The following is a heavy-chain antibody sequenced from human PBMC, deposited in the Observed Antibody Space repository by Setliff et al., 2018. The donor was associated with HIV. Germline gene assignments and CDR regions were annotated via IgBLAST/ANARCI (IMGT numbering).Heavy chain of an antibody. CDR1: SGSFSGNY. CDR2: INHRGRT. Sequence: SETLSLTCAVYSGSFSGNYWTWIRQAPGKGLEWIGEINHRGRTNYNSALKVRVTISVETSKRQFSLKLTSVTAADTAVYYCSKGLNPSVVVAALVEDSWGQGTLVTVSS. D-gene: IGHD2-15*01. V-gene: IGHV4-34*01. CDR3: SKGLNPSVVVAALVEDS. J-gene: IGHJ4*02.